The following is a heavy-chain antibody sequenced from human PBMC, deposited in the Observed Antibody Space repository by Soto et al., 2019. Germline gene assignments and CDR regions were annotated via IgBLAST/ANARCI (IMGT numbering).Heavy chain of an antibody. CDR2: IDHSGSN. J-gene: IGHJ6*02. D-gene: IGHD3-22*01. CDR1: GGSFPAYY. Sequence: SETLSLPCAVYGGSFPAYYCIFIRHPSIKRLEWIVEIDHSGSNNYNPSLESRVTISVDTSKNQFSLKVSSVYAADPTVYHSARTDRAIFYGMDVYREGTKV. V-gene: IGHV4-34*01. CDR3: ARTDRAIFYGMDV.